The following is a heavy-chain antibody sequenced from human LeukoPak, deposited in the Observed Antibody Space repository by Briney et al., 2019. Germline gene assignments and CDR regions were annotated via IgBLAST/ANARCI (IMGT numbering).Heavy chain of an antibody. D-gene: IGHD2-15*01. CDR3: AREDCSGGSYYGGFDC. J-gene: IGHJ4*02. CDR1: GDSVSSNSAA. Sequence: SHTLSLTCAISGDSVSSNSAAWNWIRQSPSRGLEWLGRTYQRSKWYNDYALSVKSRITINPDTSNDQFSLQLNSVTPEDTAVYYCAREDCSGGSYYGGFDCWGQGTLVTVSS. V-gene: IGHV6-1*01. CDR2: TYQRSKWYN.